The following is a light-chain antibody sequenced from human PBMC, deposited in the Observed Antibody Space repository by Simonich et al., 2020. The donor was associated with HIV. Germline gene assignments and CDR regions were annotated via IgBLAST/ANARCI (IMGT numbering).Light chain of an antibody. J-gene: IGKJ1*01. Sequence: IQMTQSPSSLPSSVGKRVTITCQASQDITNYLNWYQQKPGKAPKPLIYGASNLATGVPSRFNGTGSGTDFTFTINSLQPEDIATYYCQQYDNLPWTFGRGTKVEIK. CDR3: QQYDNLPWT. CDR1: QDITNY. CDR2: GAS. V-gene: IGKV1-33*01.